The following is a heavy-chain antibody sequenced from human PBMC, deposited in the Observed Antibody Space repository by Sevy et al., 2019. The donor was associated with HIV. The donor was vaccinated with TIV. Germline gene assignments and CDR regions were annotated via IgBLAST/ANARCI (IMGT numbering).Heavy chain of an antibody. V-gene: IGHV1-3*01. CDR1: GYTFATYT. J-gene: IGHJ4*02. CDR2: LNPGNGNT. Sequence: ASVKVSRKASGYTFATYTLHWVRQAPGQSLEWMGWLNPGNGNTRYSQKFQGRVTITRDTSARTAYMELTSLTSEDTAVYYCARDPYARRGFDYWGQGTLVTVSS. D-gene: IGHD3-16*01. CDR3: ARDPYARRGFDY.